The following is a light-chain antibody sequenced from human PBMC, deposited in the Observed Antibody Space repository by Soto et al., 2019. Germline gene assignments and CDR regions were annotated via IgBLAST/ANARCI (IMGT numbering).Light chain of an antibody. Sequence: EIVLTQSPGTLSLSPGERATLSCRASQSVTSSYLAWYQQKPGQAPRLLFYGASSRATGIPDRFSGSGSGTDFTLTISRMEPEDFAVYYCQQYGSSPRTFDQGTKLEIK. CDR1: QSVTSSY. CDR3: QQYGSSPRT. CDR2: GAS. J-gene: IGKJ2*01. V-gene: IGKV3-20*01.